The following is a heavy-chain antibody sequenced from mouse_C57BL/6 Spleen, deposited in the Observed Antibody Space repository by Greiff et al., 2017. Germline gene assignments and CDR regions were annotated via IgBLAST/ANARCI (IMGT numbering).Heavy chain of an antibody. J-gene: IGHJ2*01. CDR1: GYSFTGYF. CDR3: ANYYGSSPFDY. V-gene: IGHV1-20*01. Sequence: VQLQQSGPELVKPGASVKISCKASGYSFTGYFMNWVMQSHGKSLEWIGRINPYNGDTFYNQKFKGKATLTVDKSSSTAHMELRSLTSEDSAVYYCANYYGSSPFDYWGQGTTLTVSS. CDR2: INPYNGDT. D-gene: IGHD1-1*01.